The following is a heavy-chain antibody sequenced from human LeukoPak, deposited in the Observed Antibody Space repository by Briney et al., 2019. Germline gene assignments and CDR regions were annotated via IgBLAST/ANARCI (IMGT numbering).Heavy chain of an antibody. CDR1: GFTFSSYG. J-gene: IGHJ4*02. CDR2: IRYDGSNK. Sequence: GGSLRLSCAASGFTFSSYGMHWVRQAPGKGLEWVAFIRYDGSNKYYADSVKGRFTISRDNAKNSLYLQMNSLRAEDTAVYYCARVNSSGWGSDYFDYWGQGTLVTVSS. D-gene: IGHD6-19*01. V-gene: IGHV3-30*02. CDR3: ARVNSSGWGSDYFDY.